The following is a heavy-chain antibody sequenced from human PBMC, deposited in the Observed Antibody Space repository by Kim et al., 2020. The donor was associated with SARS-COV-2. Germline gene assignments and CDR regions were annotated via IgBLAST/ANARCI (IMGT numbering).Heavy chain of an antibody. V-gene: IGHV3-43*01. CDR2: ISWYGDLT. CDR1: GFTFSDYT. J-gene: IGHJ4*02. Sequence: GGSLRLSCAASGFTFSDYTMHWVRQAPGKGLEWVSLISWYGDLTQHADSVKGRFTISRDNRKNSLYLQMNSLRPEDSAFYYCAKDMKGSSSWYYIDSWGQGTLVTVSS. CDR3: AKDMKGSSSWYYIDS. D-gene: IGHD6-13*01.